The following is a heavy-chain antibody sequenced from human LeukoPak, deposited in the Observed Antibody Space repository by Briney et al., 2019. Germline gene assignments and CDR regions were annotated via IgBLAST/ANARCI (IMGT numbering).Heavy chain of an antibody. D-gene: IGHD1-1*01. CDR1: GGSISSYNW. CDR2: IYHGGST. CDR3: ARERSTSGTDSDCYFDL. V-gene: IGHV4-4*02. J-gene: IGHJ2*01. Sequence: SGTLSLTCAVSGGSISSYNWWSWVRQPPGKGLEGIGEIYHGGSTNYNPSLKSRVTISVDKSKNQFSLRLSSVTAADTAVYYCARERSTSGTDSDCYFDLWGRGTLVTVSS.